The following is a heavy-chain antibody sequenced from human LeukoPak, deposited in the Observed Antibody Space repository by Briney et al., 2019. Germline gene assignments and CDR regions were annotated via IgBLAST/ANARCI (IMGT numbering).Heavy chain of an antibody. D-gene: IGHD1-26*01. J-gene: IGHJ4*02. CDR2: INPYNGNT. CDR1: GYTFTNYG. V-gene: IGHV1-18*01. Sequence: ASVKVSCKTSGYTFTNYGITWVRQAPGQGLEWMGWINPYNGNTNFAQKFQGRVTMTTDTSTSTAYMELSSLRSEDTAVYYCARDAVSGSYYSYFDYWGQGTLVTVSS. CDR3: ARDAVSGSYYSYFDY.